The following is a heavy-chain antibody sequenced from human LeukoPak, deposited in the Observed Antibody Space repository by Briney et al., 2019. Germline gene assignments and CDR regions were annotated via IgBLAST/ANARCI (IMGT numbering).Heavy chain of an antibody. CDR2: IIPIFGTA. V-gene: IGHV1-69*05. J-gene: IGHJ4*02. D-gene: IGHD4-17*01. CDR1: GGTFSSYA. Sequence: SVKVSCKASGGTFSSYAISWVRQAPGQGLEWMGGIIPIFGTANYAQKFQGRVTITRDTSASTAYMELSSLRSEDTAVYYCARVYGDYELDYWGQGTLVTVSS. CDR3: ARVYGDYELDY.